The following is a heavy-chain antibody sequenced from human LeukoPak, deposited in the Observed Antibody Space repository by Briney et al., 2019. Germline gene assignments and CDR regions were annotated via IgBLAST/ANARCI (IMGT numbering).Heavy chain of an antibody. V-gene: IGHV4-59*01. Sequence: SETLSLTCTVSGGSISSYYWSWIRQPPGKGLEWIGYIYYSGSTNYNPSLKSRVTISVDTSKNQFSLKLSSVTAADTAVYYCARGGGWYDCFDPWGQGTLVTVSS. CDR3: ARGGGWYDCFDP. CDR2: IYYSGST. J-gene: IGHJ5*02. CDR1: GGSISSYY. D-gene: IGHD6-19*01.